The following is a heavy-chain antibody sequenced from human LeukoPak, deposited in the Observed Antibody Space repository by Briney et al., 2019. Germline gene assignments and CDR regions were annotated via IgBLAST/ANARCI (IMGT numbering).Heavy chain of an antibody. CDR1: GFAFSTYW. Sequence: GGSLRLSCAASGFAFSTYWMSWVRQAPGKGLEWVANIKGDGSDKYYLDSLKGRFTVSRDNAKNSLYLQVNSLRAEDTAVYYCARGPLNTFGVDAWGHGTTVTVSS. V-gene: IGHV3-7*02. CDR3: ARGPLNTFGVDA. CDR2: IKGDGSDK. D-gene: IGHD1/OR15-1a*01. J-gene: IGHJ6*02.